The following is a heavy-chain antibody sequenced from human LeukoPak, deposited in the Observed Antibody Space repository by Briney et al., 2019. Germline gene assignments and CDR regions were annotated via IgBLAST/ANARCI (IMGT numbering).Heavy chain of an antibody. CDR1: GFTFSSYW. Sequence: GGSLRLSCAASGFTFSSYWMHWVRQAPGKGLVCVSRINTDGNIISYADSVKGRFTISRDNAKNSLYLQMNTLRPEDTAAYYCARERQNKDFWSGGDYWGQGTLVTVSS. J-gene: IGHJ4*02. CDR2: INTDGNII. D-gene: IGHD3-3*01. CDR3: ARERQNKDFWSGGDY. V-gene: IGHV3-74*01.